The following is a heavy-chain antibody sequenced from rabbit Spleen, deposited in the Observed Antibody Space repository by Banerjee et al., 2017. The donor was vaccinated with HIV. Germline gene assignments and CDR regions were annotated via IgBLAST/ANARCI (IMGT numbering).Heavy chain of an antibody. J-gene: IGHJ4*01. D-gene: IGHD1-1*01. Sequence: QEQLVESGGGLVQPGRSLTLSCKASGIDLMSIAMSWVRQAPGKGLEWIACINAATGKPVYATWAKGRFTISRTSSTTVTLRMTSLTAADRATYFCARDLVGVIGWNFYLWGPGTLVTVS. CDR2: INAATGKP. V-gene: IGHV1S45*01. CDR1: GIDLMSIAM. CDR3: ARDLVGVIGWNFYL.